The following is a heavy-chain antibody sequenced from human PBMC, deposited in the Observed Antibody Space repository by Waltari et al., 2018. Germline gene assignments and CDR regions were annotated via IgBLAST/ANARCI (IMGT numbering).Heavy chain of an antibody. CDR1: GYTFTGYY. D-gene: IGHD3-10*01. CDR3: ARERGRSEWYGVDY. V-gene: IGHV1-2*02. J-gene: IGHJ4*02. CDR2: INPNSGDT. Sequence: QVQVVQSGAEVKKPGASVRVSCQASGYTFTGYYMHWVRQVPGKGLEWMGWINPNSGDTNYAQKFQDRVTMTSDTSIDTAYMELRRLRSDDTAVYYCARERGRSEWYGVDYWGQGTLVTVSS.